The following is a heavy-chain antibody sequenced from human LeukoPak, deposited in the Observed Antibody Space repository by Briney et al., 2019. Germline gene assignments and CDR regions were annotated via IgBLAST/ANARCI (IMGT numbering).Heavy chain of an antibody. CDR2: IRSNYAT. V-gene: IGHV3-73*01. Sequence: GESLKISCKGSGYSFTSYWIGWVRQMPGKGLEWVGRIRSNYATTYAASMKGRFTISRDDSQNTAYLQINSLKTEDTAVYYCTRLYDGSGTYYNGDYWGQGTLVTVSS. D-gene: IGHD3-10*01. J-gene: IGHJ4*02. CDR3: TRLYDGSGTYYNGDY. CDR1: GYSFTSYW.